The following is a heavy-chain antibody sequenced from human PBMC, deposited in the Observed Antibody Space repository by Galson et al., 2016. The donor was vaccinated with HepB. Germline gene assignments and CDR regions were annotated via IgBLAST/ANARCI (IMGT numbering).Heavy chain of an antibody. Sequence: SLRLSCAASGFTFSTYEMTWVRQAPGKGLEWVSYITGSGDTIYYADSVRGRFTISRDNARKSLFLQMSSLRVEDTAVYYCARGRFYGSGSSLHWGQGALVTVS. CDR1: GFTFSTYE. CDR2: ITGSGDTI. CDR3: ARGRFYGSGSSLH. J-gene: IGHJ4*02. V-gene: IGHV3-48*03. D-gene: IGHD3-10*01.